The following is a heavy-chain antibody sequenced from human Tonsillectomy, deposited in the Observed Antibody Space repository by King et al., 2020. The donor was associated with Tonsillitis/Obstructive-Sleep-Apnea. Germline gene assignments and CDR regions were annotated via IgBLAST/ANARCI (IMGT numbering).Heavy chain of an antibody. V-gene: IGHV1-69*04. D-gene: IGHD2-8*01. CDR2: IVPLLDTP. CDR1: GGVFNSYA. J-gene: IGHJ5*02. Sequence: QLVQSGAELKKPGSSVKVSCKASGGVFNSYAFSWVRQAPGQGLEWMGRIVPLLDTPNYAQKFQGRVTITADKSTSTVYMELNSLRSEDTAVYYCATTPAKIPLVHWFDPGGQGTLVTVSS. CDR3: ATTPAKIPLVHWFDP.